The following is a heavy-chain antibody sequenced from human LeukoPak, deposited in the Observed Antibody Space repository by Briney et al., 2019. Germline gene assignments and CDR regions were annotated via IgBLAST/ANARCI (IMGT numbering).Heavy chain of an antibody. CDR1: GGSISSSSYY. Sequence: PSETLSLTCTVSGGSISSSSYYWGWIRQPPGKGLEWIGSIYYSGSTYYNPSLKSRVTISVDTSKNQFSLKLSSVTAADTAVYYCAKGVPDGYNEKAFDIWGQGTMVTVSS. J-gene: IGHJ3*02. D-gene: IGHD5-24*01. V-gene: IGHV4-39*07. CDR3: AKGVPDGYNEKAFDI. CDR2: IYYSGST.